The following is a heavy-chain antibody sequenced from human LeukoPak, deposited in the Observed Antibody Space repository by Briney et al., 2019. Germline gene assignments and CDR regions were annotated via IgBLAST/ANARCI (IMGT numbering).Heavy chain of an antibody. CDR3: ARPRSGGYFDY. CDR2: IYYSGST. J-gene: IGHJ4*02. D-gene: IGHD3-10*01. V-gene: IGHV4-39*01. Sequence: PSETLSLTCTVSGGSISSSSYYWGWLRQPPGKGLEWIVSIYYSGSTYYNPSLKSRLTISVNTSKNPFSLKLSSVTAADTAVYYCARPRSGGYFDYWGQGTLVTVSS. CDR1: GGSISSSSYY.